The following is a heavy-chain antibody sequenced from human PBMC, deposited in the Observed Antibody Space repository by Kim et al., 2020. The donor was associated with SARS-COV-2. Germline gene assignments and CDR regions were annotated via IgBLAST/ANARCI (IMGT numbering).Heavy chain of an antibody. Sequence: YAASVKGRFTISRDNSKNTLFLQTNGLGAEDTAMYYCAKGSNRWRPYSFDYWGQGALVTVSS. CDR3: AKGSNRWRPYSFDY. V-gene: IGHV3-23*01. J-gene: IGHJ4*02. D-gene: IGHD6-13*01.